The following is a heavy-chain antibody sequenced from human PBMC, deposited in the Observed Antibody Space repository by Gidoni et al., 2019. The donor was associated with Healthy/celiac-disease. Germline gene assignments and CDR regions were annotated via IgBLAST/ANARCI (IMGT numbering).Heavy chain of an antibody. CDR1: GFTFSSYA. CDR3: ARDREVQGYYYGMDV. J-gene: IGHJ6*04. V-gene: IGHV3-30-3*01. D-gene: IGHD3-10*01. CDR2: ISYDGSNK. Sequence: QVQLVESGGGVVQPGRSLRLSCAASGFTFSSYAMHWVRQAPGKGLECVAVISYDGSNKYYADSVKGRFTISRDNSKNTLYLQMNSLRAEDTAVYYCARDREVQGYYYGMDVWGKGTTVTVSS.